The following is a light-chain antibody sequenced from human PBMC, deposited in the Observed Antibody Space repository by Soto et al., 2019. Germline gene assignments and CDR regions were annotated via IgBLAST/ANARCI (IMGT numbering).Light chain of an antibody. J-gene: IGKJ5*01. CDR2: DAS. CDR1: QSISNS. V-gene: IGKV1-5*01. CDR3: QQYNSFSIT. Sequence: INMTQSPSTLSASVGDRVTITCRASQSISNSLAWYQQKPGGAPKLLIYDASSLPSALPSRFSGRGSGTEFTLTISSLQPDDFATYYCQQYNSFSITFGQGTRLEIK.